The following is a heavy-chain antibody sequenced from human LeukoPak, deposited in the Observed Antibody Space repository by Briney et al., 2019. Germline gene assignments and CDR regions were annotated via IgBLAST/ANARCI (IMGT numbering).Heavy chain of an antibody. V-gene: IGHV3-9*01. D-gene: IGHD3-10*01. CDR2: ISWNSGSI. Sequence: GGSLRLSCAASGFTFDDYAMHLVRQAPGKGLEWVSGISWNSGSIGYADSVKGRFTISRDNAKNSLYLQMNSLRAEDTALYYCAKAIGSRPTLYFDYWGQGTLVTVSS. CDR3: AKAIGSRPTLYFDY. CDR1: GFTFDDYA. J-gene: IGHJ4*02.